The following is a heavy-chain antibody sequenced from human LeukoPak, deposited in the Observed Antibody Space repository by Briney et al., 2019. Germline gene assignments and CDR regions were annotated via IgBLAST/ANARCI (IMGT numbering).Heavy chain of an antibody. J-gene: IGHJ4*02. CDR3: ARDQTYSGSGIYTYFDY. D-gene: IGHD3-10*01. CDR2: INPSGGST. CDR1: GYTFTSYY. V-gene: IGHV1-46*01. Sequence: ASVKVSCKASGYTFTSYYMHWVRQAPGQGLEWMGIINPSGGSTSYAQKFQGRVTMTRDTSTSTVYMELSSLGSEDTAVYYCARDQTYSGSGIYTYFDYWGQGILVTVSS.